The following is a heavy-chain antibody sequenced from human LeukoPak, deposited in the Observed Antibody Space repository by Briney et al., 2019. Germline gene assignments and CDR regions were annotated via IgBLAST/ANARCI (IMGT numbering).Heavy chain of an antibody. V-gene: IGHV4-39*01. J-gene: IGHJ4*02. D-gene: IGHD3-9*01. Sequence: GSIYYSGPPYSNPSLNTLVTISVDTSKTQFSLKLSSVTAADTAVYYCARHGLRYFDWLYWGQGTLVTVSS. CDR2: IYYSGPP. CDR3: ARHGLRYFDWLY.